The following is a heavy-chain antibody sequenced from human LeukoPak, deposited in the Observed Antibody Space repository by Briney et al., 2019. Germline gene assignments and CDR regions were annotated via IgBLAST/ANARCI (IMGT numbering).Heavy chain of an antibody. D-gene: IGHD2-15*01. J-gene: IGHJ4*02. V-gene: IGHV4-34*01. CDR3: ARGSHDCSGGSCYPIVDY. Sequence: SETLSLTCAVYGGSFSGYYWSWIRQPPGKGLEWIGEINHSGSTNYNPSLKSRVTISVDTSKNQFSLKLSSVTAADTAVYYCARGSHDCSGGSCYPIVDYWGQGTLVTVSS. CDR2: INHSGST. CDR1: GGSFSGYY.